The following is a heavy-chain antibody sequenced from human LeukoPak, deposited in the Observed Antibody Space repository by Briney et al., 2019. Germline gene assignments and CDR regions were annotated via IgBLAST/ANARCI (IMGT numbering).Heavy chain of an antibody. V-gene: IGHV3-30*19. D-gene: IGHD2-2*03. CDR1: GFTFSSYG. Sequence: PGGSLRLSCAASGFTFSSYGMHWVRQAPGKGLEWVAVISYDGSNKYYADSVKGRFTISRDNSKNTLYLQMNSLRAEDTAVYYCARWIDGLIDYWGQGTLVTVSS. CDR3: ARWIDGLIDY. CDR2: ISYDGSNK. J-gene: IGHJ4*02.